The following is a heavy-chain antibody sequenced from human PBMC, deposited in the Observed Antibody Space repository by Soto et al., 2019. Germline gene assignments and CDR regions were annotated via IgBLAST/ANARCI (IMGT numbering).Heavy chain of an antibody. CDR2: IIPIFGTA. CDR1: GGTFSSYA. Sequence: SVKVSCKASGGTFSSYAISWVRQAPGQGLEWMGGIIPIFGTANYAQKFQGRVTITADESTSTAYMELSSLRSEDTAVYYCVRENQGVDCSSTSCYSSHPYNWFVPWGQGTLVTVSS. V-gene: IGHV1-69*13. D-gene: IGHD2-2*01. J-gene: IGHJ5*02. CDR3: VRENQGVDCSSTSCYSSHPYNWFVP.